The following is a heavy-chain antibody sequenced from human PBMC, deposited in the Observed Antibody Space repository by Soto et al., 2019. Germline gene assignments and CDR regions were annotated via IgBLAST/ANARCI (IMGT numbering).Heavy chain of an antibody. CDR3: ARGHHQPLPPAGTSYMDV. Sequence: QVQLQQWGAGLLKPSETLSLTCAVYGGSFSGYYWSWIRQPPGKGLEWIGEINHSGSTNYNPSLKSPVTISVDTSKNPCTLKLSSVTAADTVVYYCARGHHQPLPPAGTSYMDVWGKGTTVTVSS. J-gene: IGHJ6*03. V-gene: IGHV4-34*01. CDR1: GGSFSGYY. D-gene: IGHD2-2*01. CDR2: INHSGST.